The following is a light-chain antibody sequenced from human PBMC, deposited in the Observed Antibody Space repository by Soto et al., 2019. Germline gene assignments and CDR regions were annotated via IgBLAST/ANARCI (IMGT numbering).Light chain of an antibody. J-gene: IGKJ3*01. Sequence: EIVLTQSPATLSLSPGERATLSCRASQSVSTYLAWYQQKPGQAPRLLIYDASNRATGIPARFSGSGSRTDFTLTISSLEPEDFAVYYCQQRSNWPGVTFGPGTKVDIK. CDR2: DAS. CDR3: QQRSNWPGVT. V-gene: IGKV3-11*01. CDR1: QSVSTY.